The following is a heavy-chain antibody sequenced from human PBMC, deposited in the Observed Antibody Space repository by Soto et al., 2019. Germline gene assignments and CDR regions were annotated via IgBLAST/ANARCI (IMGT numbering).Heavy chain of an antibody. V-gene: IGHV3-21*01. D-gene: IGHD4-17*01. CDR1: GFTFSSYS. CDR2: ISSSSSYI. J-gene: IGHJ4*02. CDR3: ARDKGYEYGDSVEGIDY. Sequence: GGSLRLSCAASGFTFSSYSMNWVRQAPGKGLEWVSSISSSSSYIYYADSVKGRFTISRDNAKNSLYLQMNSLRAEDTAVYYCARDKGYEYGDSVEGIDYWGQGTLVTVSS.